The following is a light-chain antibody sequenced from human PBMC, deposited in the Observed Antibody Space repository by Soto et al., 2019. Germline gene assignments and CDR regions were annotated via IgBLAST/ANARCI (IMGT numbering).Light chain of an antibody. CDR1: QXVSXN. J-gene: IGKJ2*01. V-gene: IGKV3-15*01. CDR2: GAS. Sequence: EIVMTQSPATLSVSPGERATLSCRASQXVSXNLAWYQQKPGQAPRLLIYGASTRATGIPARFSGSGSGTEFTLTISSLQSEDFAVYYCQQYNNWPPYTFGQGTKLEIK. CDR3: QQYNNWPPYT.